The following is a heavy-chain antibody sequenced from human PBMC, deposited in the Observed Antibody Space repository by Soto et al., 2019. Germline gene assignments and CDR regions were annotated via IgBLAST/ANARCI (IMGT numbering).Heavy chain of an antibody. D-gene: IGHD3-9*01. Sequence: PGGSLRLSCAASGFTFSSYGMHWVRQAPGKGLEWVSGISWNSGSIGYADSVKGRFTISRDNAKNSLYLQMNSLRAEDTALYYCAKDTADWLSYFDYWGQGTLVTVSS. CDR3: AKDTADWLSYFDY. J-gene: IGHJ4*02. CDR1: GFTFSSYG. V-gene: IGHV3-9*01. CDR2: ISWNSGSI.